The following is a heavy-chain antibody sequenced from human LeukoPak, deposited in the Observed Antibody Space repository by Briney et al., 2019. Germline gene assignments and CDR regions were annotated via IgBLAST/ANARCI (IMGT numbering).Heavy chain of an antibody. J-gene: IGHJ6*02. CDR1: GFTFSSYA. Sequence: GGSLRLSCAASGFTFSSYAMSWVRQAPGKGLEWVSAISGSGGSTYYADSVKGRFTISRDNSKNTLYLQMNSLRAEDTAVYYCASGDYDDYYYGMDVWGQGTTVTVSS. V-gene: IGHV3-23*01. D-gene: IGHD4-17*01. CDR3: ASGDYDDYYYGMDV. CDR2: ISGSGGST.